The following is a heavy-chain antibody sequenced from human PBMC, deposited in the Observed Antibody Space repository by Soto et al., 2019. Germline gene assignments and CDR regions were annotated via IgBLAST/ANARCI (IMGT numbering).Heavy chain of an antibody. J-gene: IGHJ4*02. Sequence: QVQLVQSGAEVKKPESSVKVSCKAPGGTFSTYAISWVQQAPGQGLEWMGGIIPMFGTANYAQRFQDRVTITADESTNTVYMELSRLRSEDTAVYFCASGIQLWLRRINNGYSGWGQGTLVTVSS. CDR2: IIPMFGTA. CDR3: ASGIQLWLRRINNGYSG. D-gene: IGHD5-18*01. CDR1: GGTFSTYA. V-gene: IGHV1-69*12.